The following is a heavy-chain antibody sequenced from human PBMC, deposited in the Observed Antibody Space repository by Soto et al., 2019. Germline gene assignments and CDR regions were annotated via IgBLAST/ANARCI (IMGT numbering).Heavy chain of an antibody. CDR3: ARDPSGWYDY. V-gene: IGHV4-59*01. Sequence: PSETLSLTCTVSGGSISSYYWSWIRQPPGKGLEWIGYIYYSGSTNYNPSLKSRVTISVDTSKSQFSLKLSSVTAADTAVYYCARDPSGWYDYWGQGTLVTVSS. CDR2: IYYSGST. J-gene: IGHJ4*02. D-gene: IGHD6-19*01. CDR1: GGSISSYY.